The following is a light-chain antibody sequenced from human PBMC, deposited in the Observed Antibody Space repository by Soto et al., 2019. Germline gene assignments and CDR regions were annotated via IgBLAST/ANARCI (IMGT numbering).Light chain of an antibody. CDR2: GAS. CDR3: QQYDSYPST. J-gene: IGKJ1*01. Sequence: EIVVTQSAVTLSGSPGESATLSCRASQSVSSNLAWYQQKPGQAPRLLIYGASSRATGIPVRFSGSLYGTEFTLTVSSLQTDDFATYYCQQYDSYPSTFGQGTKVDIK. V-gene: IGKV3-15*01. CDR1: QSVSSN.